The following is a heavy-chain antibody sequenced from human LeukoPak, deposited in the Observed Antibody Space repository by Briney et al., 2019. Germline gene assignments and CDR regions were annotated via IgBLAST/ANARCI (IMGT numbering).Heavy chain of an antibody. CDR1: GFTFSSYG. J-gene: IGHJ4*02. CDR2: ISGSGGST. Sequence: GGSLRLSCAASGFTFSSYGMSWVRQAPGKGLEWVSAISGSGGSTYYADSVKGRFTIFRDNSKNTLYLQMNSLRAEDTAVYYCAKDVKVPLYYFDYWGQGTLVTVSS. V-gene: IGHV3-23*01. D-gene: IGHD4/OR15-4a*01. CDR3: AKDVKVPLYYFDY.